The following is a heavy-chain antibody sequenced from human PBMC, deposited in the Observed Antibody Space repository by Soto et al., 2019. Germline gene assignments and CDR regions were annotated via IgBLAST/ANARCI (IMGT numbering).Heavy chain of an antibody. D-gene: IGHD4-17*01. CDR3: ARSDYGDTDAFDI. V-gene: IGHV1-46*03. CDR2: INPSGGST. Sequence: GASVKVSCKASGYTFTSYYMHWVRQAPGQGLEWMGIINPSGGSTSYAQKFQGRVTMTRDTSTNTVYMELSSLRSEDTAVYYCARSDYGDTDAFDIWGQGTMVTVSS. J-gene: IGHJ3*02. CDR1: GYTFTSYY.